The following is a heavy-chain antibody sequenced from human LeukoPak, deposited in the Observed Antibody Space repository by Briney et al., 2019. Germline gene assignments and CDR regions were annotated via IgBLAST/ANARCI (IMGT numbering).Heavy chain of an antibody. CDR3: ARDASVVPAAISTYFDY. D-gene: IGHD2-2*02. CDR1: GFTFSSYA. Sequence: PGRSLRLSCAASGFTFSSYAMHWVRQAPGKGLEWVAVISYDGSNKYYADSVKGRFTISRDNSKNTLYLQMNSLRAEDTAVYYCARDASVVPAAISTYFDYWGQGTLVTVSS. J-gene: IGHJ4*02. CDR2: ISYDGSNK. V-gene: IGHV3-30-3*01.